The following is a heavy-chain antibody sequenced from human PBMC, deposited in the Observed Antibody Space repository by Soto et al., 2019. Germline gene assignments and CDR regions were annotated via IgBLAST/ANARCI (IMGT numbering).Heavy chain of an antibody. CDR3: AKDGCGCDCSY. CDR1: GFTFSSYA. J-gene: IGHJ4*02. D-gene: IGHD2-21*02. Sequence: EVQLLESGGGLVQPGGSLRLSCAASGFTFSSYAMSWVRQAPGKGLEWVSASSGSGGSTYYADSVKGRFTISRDNSKNTLYVQMNSLRAEDTAVYYCAKDGCGCDCSYWGQGTLVTVSS. V-gene: IGHV3-23*01. CDR2: SSGSGGST.